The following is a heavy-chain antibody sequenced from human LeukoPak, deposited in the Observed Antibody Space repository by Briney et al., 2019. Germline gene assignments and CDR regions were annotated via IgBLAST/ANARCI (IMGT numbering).Heavy chain of an antibody. CDR1: GYSISSAYY. CDR3: VRDKTFEVVNYFDY. V-gene: IGHV4-38-2*02. Sequence: ASETLSLTCTVSGYSISSAYYWGWIRQPPGKGLEWIGSIYHSGSTYYNPSLKSRVTISVDTSKNQFSLKLSSVNAADTAVFYCVRDKTFEVVNYFDYWGQGTLVTVSS. J-gene: IGHJ4*02. CDR2: IYHSGST. D-gene: IGHD2-15*01.